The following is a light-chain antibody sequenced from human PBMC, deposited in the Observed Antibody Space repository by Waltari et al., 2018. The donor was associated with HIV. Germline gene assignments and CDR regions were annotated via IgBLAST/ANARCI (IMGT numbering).Light chain of an antibody. CDR3: QEYETWTKT. J-gene: IGKJ1*01. CDR2: SAS. Sequence: DIVMTQSPATLSVSPGERATLPCRASQNIKSNLAWFQQLPGQAPRLLISSASIRATDIPPRFRGSGSGTDFTLNISSLQSEDFAIYYCQEYETWTKTFGQGTKVEMK. V-gene: IGKV3-15*01. CDR1: QNIKSN.